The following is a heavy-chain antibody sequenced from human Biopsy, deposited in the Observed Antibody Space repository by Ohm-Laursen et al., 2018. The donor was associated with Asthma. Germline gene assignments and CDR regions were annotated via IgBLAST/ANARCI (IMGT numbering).Heavy chain of an antibody. Sequence: SETLSLTCDVSGGSISVSNWWSWVRQPPGRGLEWIGQIYHLGNANYNPSLKSRVTMSVDKSKNQFSLKWTSVTAADTAVYFSSRRWRSHDSSNYYLDQWGQGTLVTVSS. V-gene: IGHV4-4*02. D-gene: IGHD3-22*01. CDR2: IYHLGNA. CDR1: GGSISVSNW. J-gene: IGHJ4*02. CDR3: SRRWRSHDSSNYYLDQ.